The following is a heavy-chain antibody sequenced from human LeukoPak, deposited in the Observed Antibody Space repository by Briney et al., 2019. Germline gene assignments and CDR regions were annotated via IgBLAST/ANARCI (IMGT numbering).Heavy chain of an antibody. D-gene: IGHD4/OR15-4a*01. J-gene: IGHJ4*02. V-gene: IGHV4-61*09. Sequence: SETLSLTCTVSGGSMSSGSYYWSWIRQPAGRGLEWIGHIYASGSTNYNPSLKSRVTISVDMSKNQFSLKLSSVTAADTAVYYCARLTSSSSGSSFDYWGQGTLVTVSS. CDR3: ARLTSSSSGSSFDY. CDR1: GGSMSSGSYY. CDR2: IYASGST.